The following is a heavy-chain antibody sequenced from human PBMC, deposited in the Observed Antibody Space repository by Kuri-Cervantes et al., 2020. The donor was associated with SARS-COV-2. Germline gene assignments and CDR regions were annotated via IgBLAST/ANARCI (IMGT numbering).Heavy chain of an antibody. CDR1: GGSISSSSYY. V-gene: IGHV4-39*01. CDR2: IYYSGST. Sequence: GSLRLSCTVSGGSISSSSYYWGWIRQPPGKGLEWIGSIYYSGSTYYNPSLKSRVTISVDTSKNQFSLKLSSVTAADTAVYYCARAYGSLRYIYYMDVWGRGTTVTVSS. D-gene: IGHD4-17*01. CDR3: ARAYGSLRYIYYMDV. J-gene: IGHJ6*03.